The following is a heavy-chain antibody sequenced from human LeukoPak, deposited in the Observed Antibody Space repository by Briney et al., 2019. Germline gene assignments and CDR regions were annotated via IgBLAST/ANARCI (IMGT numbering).Heavy chain of an antibody. CDR3: ARDRRYSSLDY. J-gene: IGHJ4*02. Sequence: PSETLSLTCAVYGGSFSGYYWSWIRQPPGKGLEWIGEINHSGSTNYNPSLKSRVTISVDTSKNQFSLKLSSVTAADTAVYYCARDRRYSSLDYWGQGTLITVSS. D-gene: IGHD6-19*01. V-gene: IGHV4-34*01. CDR2: INHSGST. CDR1: GGSFSGYY.